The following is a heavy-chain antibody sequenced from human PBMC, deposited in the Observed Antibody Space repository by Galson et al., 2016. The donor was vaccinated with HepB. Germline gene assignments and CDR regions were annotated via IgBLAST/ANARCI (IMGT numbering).Heavy chain of an antibody. D-gene: IGHD5-24*01. CDR1: GLTVSGAY. V-gene: IGHV3-74*01. CDR3: ARRMATITSFDY. CDR2: INSDGSST. Sequence: SLRLSCAVSGLTVSGAYMSWVRQAPGKGLVWVSRINSDGSSTSYADSVKGRFTISRDNAKNTLYLQMNSLRAEDTAVYYCARRMATITSFDYWGQGTLVTVAS. J-gene: IGHJ4*02.